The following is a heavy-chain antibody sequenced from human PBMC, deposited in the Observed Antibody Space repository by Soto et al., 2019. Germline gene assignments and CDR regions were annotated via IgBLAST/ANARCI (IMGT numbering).Heavy chain of an antibody. CDR1: GFTFGSRA. Sequence: PGGSLRLSCVASGFTFGSRAMRWVRQAPGEGLEWVSTITDNGGDSKSADSVRGRFAISRDNSKNTVYLQMDGLRAEDTAMYYCAKDDVAGDGLWLVSDWGQGIPVTVSS. V-gene: IGHV3-23*01. CDR3: AKDDVAGDGLWLVSD. J-gene: IGHJ4*02. D-gene: IGHD2-21*02. CDR2: ITDNGGDS.